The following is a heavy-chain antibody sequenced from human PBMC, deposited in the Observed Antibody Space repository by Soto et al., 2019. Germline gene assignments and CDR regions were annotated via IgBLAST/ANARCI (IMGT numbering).Heavy chain of an antibody. V-gene: IGHV1-8*01. Sequence: QVQLVQSGAEVKKPGASVKVSCKASGYTFTSYDINWVRQATGQGLEWMGWMNPNSGNTAYAQKFQGRITMTSNTPISPAYMELSGLGPEDTAVFSGAGERSGGGGNWFDPWGQGTLVTVSS. CDR2: MNPNSGNT. CDR3: AGERSGGGGNWFDP. J-gene: IGHJ5*02. D-gene: IGHD3-10*01. CDR1: GYTFTSYD.